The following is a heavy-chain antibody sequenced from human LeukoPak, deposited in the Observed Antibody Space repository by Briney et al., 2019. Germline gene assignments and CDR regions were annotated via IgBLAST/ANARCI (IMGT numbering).Heavy chain of an antibody. D-gene: IGHD6-13*01. CDR2: SYYSGST. CDR3: AREYSSSCCLYYYYYMDV. Sequence: SENLSLTCTVSGGSISGSSYYWGGIRQAPGRGREWIGSSYYSGSTYYNQSLKSRVTISVDTSKNQFTLKLSSVTAADTAVYYCAREYSSSCCLYYYYYMDVWGKGTTVTVSS. V-gene: IGHV4-39*06. J-gene: IGHJ6*03. CDR1: GGSISGSSYY.